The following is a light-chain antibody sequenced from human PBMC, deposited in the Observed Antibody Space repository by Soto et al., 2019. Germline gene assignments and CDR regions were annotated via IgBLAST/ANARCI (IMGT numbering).Light chain of an antibody. CDR3: CSYAGSYPYV. CDR1: SSDVGGYNY. V-gene: IGLV2-11*01. Sequence: QSALTQPRSVSGSPGQSVTISCTGTSSDVGGYNYVSWYQQHPGKAPKLMIYDVSNRPSGVPDRFSGSKSGNTASLTISGLQAEDEADYYCCSYAGSYPYVFGTGTKLTV. CDR2: DVS. J-gene: IGLJ1*01.